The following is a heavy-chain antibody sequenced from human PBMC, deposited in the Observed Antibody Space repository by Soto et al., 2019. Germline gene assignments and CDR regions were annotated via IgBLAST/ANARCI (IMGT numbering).Heavy chain of an antibody. D-gene: IGHD3-9*01. CDR1: GGSFSGYY. J-gene: IGHJ2*01. CDR3: ARESHDILTGPPWVWYFDL. CDR2: INDRGSI. V-gene: IGHV4-34*01. Sequence: QVQLQQWGAGPLRPLETLSVTCAVSGGSFSGYYWARIRQSPGKGLEWIGEINDRGSINYNPSLKSRVSISVDTSKNHYSLNLRSVTAADTALYYCARESHDILTGPPWVWYFDLWGRGTLVTVSS.